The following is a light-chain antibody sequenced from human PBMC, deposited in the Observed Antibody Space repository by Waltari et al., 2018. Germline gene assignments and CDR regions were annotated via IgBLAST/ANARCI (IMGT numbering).Light chain of an antibody. CDR3: SSFTSASTVGVI. CDR1: SSDVGHYKY. V-gene: IGLV2-14*03. Sequence: QSALTQPASVSGSPGQSITISCPATSSDVGHYKYVSWYQQRPGKAPKLTIYDVSYRPSGISSRFSGSKSGSTASLTIYGLQAEDEADYYCSSFTSASTVGVIFGGGTKLTVL. CDR2: DVS. J-gene: IGLJ2*01.